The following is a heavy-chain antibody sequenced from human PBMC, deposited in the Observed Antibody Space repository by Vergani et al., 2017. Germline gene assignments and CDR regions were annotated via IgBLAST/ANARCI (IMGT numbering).Heavy chain of an antibody. D-gene: IGHD2-21*01. CDR3: ARGGPMRIKVRGLDY. CDR2: IKQDGSEK. Sequence: EVQLVESGGGLVQAGGSLRLSCAASGFTFSSYWMSWVRQAPGKGLEWVANIKQDGSEKYYVDSVKGRFTISRDNAKNSLYLQMNSLRAEDTAVYYWARGGPMRIKVRGLDYWGQGTLVTVSS. V-gene: IGHV3-7*03. J-gene: IGHJ4*02. CDR1: GFTFSSYW.